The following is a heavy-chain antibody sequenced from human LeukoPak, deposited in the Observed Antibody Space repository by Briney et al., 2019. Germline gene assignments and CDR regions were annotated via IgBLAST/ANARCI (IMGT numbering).Heavy chain of an antibody. D-gene: IGHD1-7*01. Sequence: GGSLRLSCEASGFTFSADWMHWVRQAPGKGLVWVSRINPAGGSTYYADSVKGRFSISRDNAKNTAYLQMNSLRAGDTAVYYCTRTENYGNFDSWGQGTLVTVSS. V-gene: IGHV3-74*01. CDR3: TRTENYGNFDS. J-gene: IGHJ4*02. CDR1: GFTFSADW. CDR2: INPAGGST.